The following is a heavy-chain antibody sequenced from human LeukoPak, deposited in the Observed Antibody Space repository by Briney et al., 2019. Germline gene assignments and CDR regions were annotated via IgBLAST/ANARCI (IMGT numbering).Heavy chain of an antibody. CDR2: IRYDGSNK. D-gene: IGHD6-19*01. Sequence: PGGSLRLSCAASGFTFSSYGMHWVRQAPGKGLEWVAFIRYDGSNKYYADSVKGRFTISRDNSKNTLYLQMNSLRAEDTAVYYCAKRIAVAGGAFDIWGQGTMVTVSS. CDR3: AKRIAVAGGAFDI. CDR1: GFTFSSYG. J-gene: IGHJ3*02. V-gene: IGHV3-30*02.